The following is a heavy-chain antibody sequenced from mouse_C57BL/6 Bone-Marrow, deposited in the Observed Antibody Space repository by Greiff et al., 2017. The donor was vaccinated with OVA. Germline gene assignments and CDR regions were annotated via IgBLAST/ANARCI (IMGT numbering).Heavy chain of an antibody. J-gene: IGHJ2*01. CDR1: GFTFSSYA. V-gene: IGHV5-4*01. CDR3: ARENGAQATFDY. Sequence: EVQVVESGGGLVKPGGSLKLSCAASGFTFSSYAMSWVRQTPEKRLEWVATISDGGSYTYYPDNVKGRFTISRDNAKNNLYLQMSHLKSEDTAMYYCARENGAQATFDYWGQGTTLTVSS. D-gene: IGHD3-2*02. CDR2: ISDGGSYT.